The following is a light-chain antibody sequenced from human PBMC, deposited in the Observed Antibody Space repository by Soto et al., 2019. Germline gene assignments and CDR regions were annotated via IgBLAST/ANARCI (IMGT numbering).Light chain of an antibody. J-gene: IGKJ5*01. Sequence: EIVLTQSPGTLSVSPGERATLSCRASQSVSSNNLAWYQQKPGQAPRILLYGASSRATNIPDRFSGSGSGTDLTLTISRLEHEDFAVYYCQQYYGSPGITFGQGTRLENK. V-gene: IGKV3-20*01. CDR1: QSVSSNN. CDR2: GAS. CDR3: QQYYGSPGIT.